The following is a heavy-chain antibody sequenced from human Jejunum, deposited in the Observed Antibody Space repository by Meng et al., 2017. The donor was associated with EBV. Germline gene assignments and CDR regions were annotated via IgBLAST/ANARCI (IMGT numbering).Heavy chain of an antibody. D-gene: IGHD2-21*02. V-gene: IGHV4-4*02. Sequence: QVQLQGSGPVLVKDSVTLSRTCAVCCDSIGSRYWWSCGRQSPERGLELIGEIYNGGSTNYNPSLKSLVTILVDRSENHFSLLLSSVTAADAAVYYWVGGGDYCLVYWGQGTLVTVSS. J-gene: IGHJ4*02. CDR3: VGGGDYCLVY. CDR1: CDSIGSRYW. CDR2: IYNGGST.